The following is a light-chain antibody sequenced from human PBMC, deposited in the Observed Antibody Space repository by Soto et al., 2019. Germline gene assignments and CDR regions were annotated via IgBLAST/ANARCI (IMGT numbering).Light chain of an antibody. CDR1: QSISIW. CDR3: QQYNSYSAT. V-gene: IGKV1-5*01. Sequence: DIQMTQSPSTLSASVGDRVTITCRASQSISIWLAWYQQKPGKAPKLLIYDASSLKSGVPSRFSGSVSGTEFPLTISSLQPDDFAPYFCQQYNSYSATFGQGTKVEIK. J-gene: IGKJ1*01. CDR2: DAS.